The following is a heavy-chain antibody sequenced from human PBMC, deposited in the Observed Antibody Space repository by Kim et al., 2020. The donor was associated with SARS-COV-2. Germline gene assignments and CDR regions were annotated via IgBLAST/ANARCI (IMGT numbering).Heavy chain of an antibody. Sequence: SETLSLTCAVSGDSISSSSSYWGWLRHPRGKGVECSEIINDSGTTFNNPSLKRRITISVVTSKKPFSLKLISRTAADALVYYCAGDVPTSGGRFHYWGKG. J-gene: IGHJ4*02. CDR1: GDSISSSSSY. V-gene: IGHV4-39*07. CDR3: AGDVPTSGGRFHY. CDR2: INDSGTT. D-gene: IGHD1-1*01.